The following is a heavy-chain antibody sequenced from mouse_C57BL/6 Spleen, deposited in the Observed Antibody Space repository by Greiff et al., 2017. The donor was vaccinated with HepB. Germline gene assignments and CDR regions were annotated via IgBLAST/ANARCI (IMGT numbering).Heavy chain of an antibody. CDR1: GYTFTDYE. Sequence: QVHVKQSGAELVRPGASVTLSCKASGYTFTDYEMHWVKQTPVHGLEWIGAIDPETGGTAYNQKFKGKAILTADKSSSTAYMELRSLTSEDSAVYYCTRPVRNSNWYFDVWGTGTTVTVSS. J-gene: IGHJ1*03. CDR3: TRPVRNSNWYFDV. V-gene: IGHV1-15*01. CDR2: IDPETGGT. D-gene: IGHD2-5*01.